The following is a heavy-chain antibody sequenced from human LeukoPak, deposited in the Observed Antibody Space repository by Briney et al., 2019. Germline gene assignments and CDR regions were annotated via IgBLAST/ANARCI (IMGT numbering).Heavy chain of an antibody. V-gene: IGHV3-30*18. J-gene: IGHJ4*02. CDR1: GFTFSSYG. CDR3: AKDSPPSKD. Sequence: GGSLRLSCAASGFTFSSYGMHWVRQAPGKGLEWVAVISYDGSNKYYADSVKGRFTISRDNSKNTLYLQMNSLRAEDTAVYYCAKDSPPSKDWGQGTLATVSS. CDR2: ISYDGSNK.